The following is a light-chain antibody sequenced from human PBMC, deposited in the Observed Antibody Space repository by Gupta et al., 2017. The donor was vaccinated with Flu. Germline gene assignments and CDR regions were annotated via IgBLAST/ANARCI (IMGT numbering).Light chain of an antibody. CDR2: NKD. V-gene: IGLV1-44*01. CDR3: AAWDDRLIVGG. Sequence: QSVLTQAPSASGTPGQRVTISCSGSSPNIGSHTVNWYQVLPGTDPKLLIFNKDHRPSGAPDRFAGSKSGTSDFPVIRGLQSEDEAEDDGAAWDDRLIVGGCGGGPKL. CDR1: SPNIGSHT. J-gene: IGLJ3*02.